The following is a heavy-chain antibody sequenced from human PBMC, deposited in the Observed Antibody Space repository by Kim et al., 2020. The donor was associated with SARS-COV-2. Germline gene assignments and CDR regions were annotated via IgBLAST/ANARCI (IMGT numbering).Heavy chain of an antibody. CDR1: GFTFSDYY. Sequence: GGSLRLSRAASGFTFSDYYMSWIRQAPGKGLEWVSYISSSGSTIYYADSVKGRFTISRDNAKNSLYLQMNSLRAEDTAVYYCAKEGDDYGSGSPGYYYYYGMDVWGQGTTVTVSS. J-gene: IGHJ6*02. V-gene: IGHV3-11*01. CDR3: AKEGDDYGSGSPGYYYYYGMDV. CDR2: ISSSGSTI. D-gene: IGHD3-10*01.